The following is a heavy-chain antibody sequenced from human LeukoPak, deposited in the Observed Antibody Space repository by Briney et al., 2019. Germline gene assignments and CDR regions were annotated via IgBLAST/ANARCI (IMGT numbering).Heavy chain of an antibody. CDR2: INPNSGGT. V-gene: IGHV1-2*02. D-gene: IGHD6-13*01. CDR3: AREKGRIAAAVRYFDY. Sequence: ASVKVSCKASGYTCTGYYMHWVRQAPGQGLEWMGWINPNSGGTNYAQKFQGRVTMTRDTSISTAYMELSRLRSDDTAVYYCAREKGRIAAAVRYFDYWGQGTLVTVSS. J-gene: IGHJ4*02. CDR1: GYTCTGYY.